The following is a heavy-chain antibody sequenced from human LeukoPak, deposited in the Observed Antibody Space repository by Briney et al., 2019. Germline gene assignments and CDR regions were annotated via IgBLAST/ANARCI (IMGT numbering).Heavy chain of an antibody. D-gene: IGHD3-3*01. Sequence: GGSLRLSCVASGFTFGKYWMSWVRQAPGKGLEWVANIKLDESEKNYVDSVKGRFTISRDNTKNSLYLQMNSLRAEDTAVFYCARDQYDTWSRRGNFDSWGQGTLVIVSS. CDR1: GFTFGKYW. CDR2: IKLDESEK. J-gene: IGHJ4*02. V-gene: IGHV3-7*03. CDR3: ARDQYDTWSRRGNFDS.